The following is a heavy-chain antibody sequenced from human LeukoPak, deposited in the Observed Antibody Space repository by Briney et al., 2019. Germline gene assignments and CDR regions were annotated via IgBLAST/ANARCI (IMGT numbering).Heavy chain of an antibody. J-gene: IGHJ4*02. D-gene: IGHD6-19*01. CDR3: ARAIAVAGFDY. CDR1: GFTFSXYS. CDR2: ISSSSSYI. V-gene: IGHV3-21*01. Sequence: SLRLSCAAXGFTFSXYSMNWVRQAPRKGLEWVSSISSSSSYIYYADSVKGRFTISRDNAKNSLYLQMNSLRAEDTAVYYCARAIAVAGFDYWGQGTLVTVSS.